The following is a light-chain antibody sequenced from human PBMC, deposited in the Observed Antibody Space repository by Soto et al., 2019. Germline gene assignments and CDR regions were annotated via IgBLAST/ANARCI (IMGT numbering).Light chain of an antibody. J-gene: IGKJ1*01. CDR2: EAT. V-gene: IGKV1-5*03. CDR1: QSISSW. CDR3: QQNNVP. Sequence: DIQMTQSPSTLSASVGDRVTITCRASQSISSWLAWYQEKPGKAPNLLNYEATNLESGVPSRFSGSGSGTEFTLTIGSLQPDDFAIYYCQQNNVPFGQGTKVEIK.